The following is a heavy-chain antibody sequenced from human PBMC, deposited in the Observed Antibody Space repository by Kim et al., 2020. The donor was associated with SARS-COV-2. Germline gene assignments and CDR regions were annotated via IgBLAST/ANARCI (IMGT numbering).Heavy chain of an antibody. J-gene: IGHJ4*02. V-gene: IGHV4-39*01. CDR2: VDYSGSI. Sequence: SETLSLTCSVSGASISSSSYFWGWISQPPGKGLEWIGSVDYSGSIHSNPSLQSRVTISTDKSKNQLSLKLRTVTAADMAGYYCARLLNYYGSGGYWYWGQGTLVTVSS. CDR1: GASISSSSYF. CDR3: ARLLNYYGSGGYWY. D-gene: IGHD3-10*01.